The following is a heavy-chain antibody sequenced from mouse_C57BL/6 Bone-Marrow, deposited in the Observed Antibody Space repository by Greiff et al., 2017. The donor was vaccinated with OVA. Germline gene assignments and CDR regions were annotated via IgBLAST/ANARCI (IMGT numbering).Heavy chain of an antibody. V-gene: IGHV5-4*03. Sequence: EVMLVESGGGLVKPGGSLKLSCAASGFTFSSYAMSWVRQTPEKRLEWVATISDGGSYTYYPDNVKGRFTISRDNAKNNLYLQMSHLKSEDTAMYYCARGYGSSYVRFDYWGQGTTLTVSS. J-gene: IGHJ2*01. CDR1: GFTFSSYA. D-gene: IGHD1-1*01. CDR2: ISDGGSYT. CDR3: ARGYGSSYVRFDY.